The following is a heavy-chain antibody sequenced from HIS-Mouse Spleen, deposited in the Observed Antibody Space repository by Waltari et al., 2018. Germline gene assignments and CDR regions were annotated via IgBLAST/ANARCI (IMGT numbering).Heavy chain of an antibody. CDR2: ISYDGSNK. D-gene: IGHD6-19*01. V-gene: IGHV3-30*18. Sequence: QVQLVESGGGVVQPGRSLGLSCGAAGFTVSSPGLEWVRQAPGKGLEWVAVISYDGSNKYYADSVKGRFTISRDNSKNTLYLQMNSLRAEDTAVYYCAKASSGWLDYWGQGTLVTVSS. CDR1: GFTVSSPG. J-gene: IGHJ4*02. CDR3: AKASSGWLDY.